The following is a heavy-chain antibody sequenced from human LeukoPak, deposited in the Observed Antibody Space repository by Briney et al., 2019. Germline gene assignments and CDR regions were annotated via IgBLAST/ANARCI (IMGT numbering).Heavy chain of an antibody. Sequence: KPSETLSLTCAVYGGSFSGYYWSWIRQPPGKGLEWIGEINHSGSTNYNPSLKSRVTISVDMSKNQFSLKLSSVTAADTAVYYCARAVVGSRDYWGQGTLVTVSS. CDR3: ARAVVGSRDY. V-gene: IGHV4-34*01. D-gene: IGHD2-15*01. J-gene: IGHJ4*02. CDR2: INHSGST. CDR1: GGSFSGYY.